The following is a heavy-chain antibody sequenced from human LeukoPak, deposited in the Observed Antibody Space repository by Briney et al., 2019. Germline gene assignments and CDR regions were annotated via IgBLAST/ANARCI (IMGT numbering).Heavy chain of an antibody. J-gene: IGHJ3*01. CDR3: ARVRVATTGRYDALNL. Sequence: PGGSLRLSCAASGFTFSTYVMHWVRQAPSKGLEWVAVISYDGSNKYYGDSVKGRFTISRDNSKNTLYLQMNSLRADDTAVYYCARVRVATTGRYDALNLWGQGTMVTVSS. CDR1: GFTFSTYV. D-gene: IGHD5-12*01. CDR2: ISYDGSNK. V-gene: IGHV3-30*03.